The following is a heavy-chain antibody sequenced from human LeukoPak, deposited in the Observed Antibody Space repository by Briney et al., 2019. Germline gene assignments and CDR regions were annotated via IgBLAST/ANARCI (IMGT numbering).Heavy chain of an antibody. CDR1: GGSISSYY. CDR2: IYHSGST. J-gene: IGHJ4*02. D-gene: IGHD3-3*01. CDR3: ARGDFWSGPRTGSFDY. Sequence: SEALSLTCTVSGGSISSYYWSWIRQPPGKGLEWIGYIYHSGSTYYNPSLKSRVTISVDRSKNQFSLKLSSVTAADTAVYYCARGDFWSGPRTGSFDYWGQGTLVTVSS. V-gene: IGHV4-59*12.